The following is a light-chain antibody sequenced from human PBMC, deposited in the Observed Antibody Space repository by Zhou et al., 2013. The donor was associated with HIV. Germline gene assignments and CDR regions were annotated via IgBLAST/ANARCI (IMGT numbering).Light chain of an antibody. CDR1: QDIGTY. V-gene: IGKV1-27*01. CDR3: QKYDSPPRT. Sequence: GDRVTITCRASQDIGTYLAWYQQNPGKVPKLLIYSASSLASGVPAWFSGSGSGTNFTFTINKLQPEDVGTYYCQKYDSPPRTFGQGTTVEI. CDR2: SAS. J-gene: IGKJ1*01.